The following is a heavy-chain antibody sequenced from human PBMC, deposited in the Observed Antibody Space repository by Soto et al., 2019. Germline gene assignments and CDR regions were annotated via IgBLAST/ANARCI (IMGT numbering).Heavy chain of an antibody. CDR3: AKDLDTAMVGYFDY. D-gene: IGHD5-18*01. Sequence: GESLRLSCAASGFTFSSYAMSWVRQAPGKGLEWVSAISGSGGSTYYADSVKGRFTISRDNSKNTLYLQMNSLRVEDTAVYYCAKDLDTAMVGYFDYWGQGTLVTVSS. V-gene: IGHV3-23*01. CDR1: GFTFSSYA. J-gene: IGHJ4*02. CDR2: ISGSGGST.